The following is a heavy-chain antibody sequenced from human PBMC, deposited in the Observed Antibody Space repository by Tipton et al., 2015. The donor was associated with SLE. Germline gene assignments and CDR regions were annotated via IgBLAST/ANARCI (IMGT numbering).Heavy chain of an antibody. CDR2: ISFDESVQ. CDR1: GYGAPTFA. V-gene: IGHV3-30*04. J-gene: IGHJ3*02. CDR3: TDHDAFHI. Sequence: SLRLSCAASGYGAPTFAMHWVRQAPGKGLEWVAVISFDESVQYYADSVRGRFTISRDASKNMMYLQMSSLRVEDTAVYYCTDHDAFHIWGQGAAVTVSS.